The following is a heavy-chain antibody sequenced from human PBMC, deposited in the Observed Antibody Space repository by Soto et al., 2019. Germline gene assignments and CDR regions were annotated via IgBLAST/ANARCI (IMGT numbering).Heavy chain of an antibody. J-gene: IGHJ4*02. CDR3: ARDCAGYSSGWYQRGGFDY. CDR2: IWYDGSNK. Sequence: QVQLVESGGGVVQPGRSLRLSCAASGFTVSSYGMHWVRQAPGKGLEWVAVIWYDGSNKYYADSVKGRFTTSRDNSKNTLYLQMNSLRAEDTAVYYCARDCAGYSSGWYQRGGFDYWGQGTLVTVSS. D-gene: IGHD6-19*01. V-gene: IGHV3-33*01. CDR1: GFTVSSYG.